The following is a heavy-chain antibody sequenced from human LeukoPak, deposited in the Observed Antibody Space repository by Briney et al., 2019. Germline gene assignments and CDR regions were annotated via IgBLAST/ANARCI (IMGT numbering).Heavy chain of an antibody. D-gene: IGHD3-22*01. CDR2: FDPADEKT. CDR1: GYKLTELS. Sequence: ASVKVSCKVSGYKLTELSIHWVRQAPGKGLEWVGGFDPADEKTIYAQKFQGRVTMTEDTSTDTAYMEVSSLRSEDTALYYCATYDSSGLLDSWGQGTLVTVSS. J-gene: IGHJ5*01. CDR3: ATYDSSGLLDS. V-gene: IGHV1-24*01.